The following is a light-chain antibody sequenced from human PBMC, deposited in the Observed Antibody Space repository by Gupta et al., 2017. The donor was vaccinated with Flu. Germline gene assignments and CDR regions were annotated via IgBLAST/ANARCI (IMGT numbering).Light chain of an antibody. J-gene: IGLJ2*01. CDR3: SSYTSSSTLVV. CDR1: SSDVDGYNH. Sequence: QSALTQPASVSGSPGQPITIPSTGTSSDVDGYNHVSWYQQHPGKAPKLMIYDVSNRPSGVSNRFSGSKSGNTASLTISGLQAEDEADYYCSSYTSSSTLVVFGGGTKLTVL. CDR2: DVS. V-gene: IGLV2-14*01.